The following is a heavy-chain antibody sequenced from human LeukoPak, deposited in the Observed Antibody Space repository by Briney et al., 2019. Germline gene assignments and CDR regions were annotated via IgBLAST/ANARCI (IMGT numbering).Heavy chain of an antibody. V-gene: IGHV1-46*01. Sequence: VASVKISCKASGYTFTSYYMHWVRQAPGQGLEWMGIINPSGGSTSYAQKFQGRVTMTRNTSISTAYMELSSLRSEDTAVYYCARGSKTYYYDSSGPYNWFDPWGQGTLVTVSS. D-gene: IGHD3-22*01. J-gene: IGHJ5*02. CDR3: ARGSKTYYYDSSGPYNWFDP. CDR2: INPSGGST. CDR1: GYTFTSYY.